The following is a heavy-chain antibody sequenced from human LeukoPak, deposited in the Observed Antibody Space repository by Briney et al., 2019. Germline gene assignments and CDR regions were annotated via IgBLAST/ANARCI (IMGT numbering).Heavy chain of an antibody. V-gene: IGHV3-48*03. CDR2: FAGSDTTK. D-gene: IGHD3-22*01. J-gene: IGHJ4*02. CDR3: TTLGYHLDS. Sequence: GGSLRLSCAASGFDFGGYEMNWVRQAPGKGLEWVAYFAGSDTTKYYADSVRGRFTISRDNAKNSLYLQMNSLRAEDTALYYCTTLGYHLDSWGQGTLVTVSS. CDR1: GFDFGGYE.